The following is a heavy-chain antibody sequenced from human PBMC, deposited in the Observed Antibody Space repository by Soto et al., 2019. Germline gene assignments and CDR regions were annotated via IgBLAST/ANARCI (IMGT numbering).Heavy chain of an antibody. V-gene: IGHV4-39*01. CDR3: ARQVPAAIRLGWFDP. D-gene: IGHD2-2*02. J-gene: IGHJ5*02. CDR1: GGSISRSTYY. Sequence: SETLSLTCTVSGGSISRSTYYWGWIRQRPGKGLEWIGSIYYSGSTYYRPSLKSRVTISVDTSKNQFSLKLSSVTDADTAVYYCARQVPAAIRLGWFDPWGQGTLVTVSS. CDR2: IYYSGST.